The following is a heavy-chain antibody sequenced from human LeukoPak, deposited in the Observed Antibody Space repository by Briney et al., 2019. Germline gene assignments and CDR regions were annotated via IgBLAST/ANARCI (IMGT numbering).Heavy chain of an antibody. CDR1: GFTFSSYW. J-gene: IGHJ2*01. CDR3: ATYGGNSPDWYFDL. D-gene: IGHD4-23*01. CDR2: IKQDGSEK. Sequence: GGSLRLSCAASGFTFSSYWMSWVRQAPGKGLEWVANIKQDGSEKYYVDSVKGRFTISRDNSKNTLYLQMNSLRAEDTAVYYCATYGGNSPDWYFDLWGRGTLVTVSS. V-gene: IGHV3-7*03.